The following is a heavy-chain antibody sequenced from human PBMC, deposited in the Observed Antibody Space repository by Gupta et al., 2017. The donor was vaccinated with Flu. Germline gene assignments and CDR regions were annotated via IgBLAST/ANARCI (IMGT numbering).Heavy chain of an antibody. D-gene: IGHD3-22*01. CDR1: GESLSSHY. V-gene: IGHV4-34*01. Sequence: QVQLQQWAAGLLKPSETLSLTCAVYGESLSSHYCDWIRQPPGQGLEWIGEINYRRNVNYDPSFKSRATISVDTSKNQFSLNLSSVTAADTAVYYCARVRDYDDNSGRNSGWYFDLWGRGTLVTVSS. CDR2: INYRRNV. CDR3: ARVRDYDDNSGRNSGWYFDL. J-gene: IGHJ2*01.